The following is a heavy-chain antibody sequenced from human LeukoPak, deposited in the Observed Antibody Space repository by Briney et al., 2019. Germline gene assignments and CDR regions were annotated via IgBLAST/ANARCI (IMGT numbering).Heavy chain of an antibody. V-gene: IGHV3-74*01. CDR3: ARALGYCSGGSCS. Sequence: GGSLRLSCAASGFTFSSYWMHWVRQAPGKGLVWVSRINSDGSSTSYADSVKGRFTISRDNAMNTLYLQMNSLRAEDTAVYYCARALGYCSGGSCSWGQGTLVTVSS. D-gene: IGHD2-15*01. J-gene: IGHJ4*02. CDR1: GFTFSSYW. CDR2: INSDGSST.